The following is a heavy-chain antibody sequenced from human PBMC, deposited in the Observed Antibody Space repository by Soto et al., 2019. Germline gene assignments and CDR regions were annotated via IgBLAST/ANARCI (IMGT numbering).Heavy chain of an antibody. J-gene: IGHJ4*02. Sequence: GGSLRLSCAASGFTFDSFAMQWVRQAPGKGLEWVAGISWHSLDIAYGDAVKGRFIISRDNAKNLVFLQMNSLTTDDTAFYYCARADNRDSRGQGTLVTVSS. CDR3: ARADNRDS. V-gene: IGHV3-9*01. CDR2: ISWHSLDI. CDR1: GFTFDSFA.